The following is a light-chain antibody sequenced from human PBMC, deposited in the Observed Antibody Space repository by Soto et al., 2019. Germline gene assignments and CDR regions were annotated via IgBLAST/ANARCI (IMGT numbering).Light chain of an antibody. CDR1: QSVSSSY. CDR2: DPS. CDR3: QQYGSSPIT. Sequence: EIVLTQSPGTLSLSPGERATLSCRARQSVSSSYLAWYQQKPGQAPRLLIYDPSSRATGIPDRFSGSGSGTDFTLTIGRLEPEDFAVYYCQQYGSSPITFGQGTRLEI. J-gene: IGKJ5*01. V-gene: IGKV3-20*01.